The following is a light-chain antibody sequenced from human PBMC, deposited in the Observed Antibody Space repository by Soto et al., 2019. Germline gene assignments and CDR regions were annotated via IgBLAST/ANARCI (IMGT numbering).Light chain of an antibody. CDR3: QQYNKWPLT. J-gene: IGKJ4*01. CDR2: GSS. Sequence: EIVMTQSPATLSVSPGERATLSCRVSQSVSSNLAWYQQKPGQAPRLLIYGSSTRATGIPARFSGSGSGTEFTLTISSLQSEDFAVYYCQQYNKWPLTFGGGTKVEI. CDR1: QSVSSN. V-gene: IGKV3-15*01.